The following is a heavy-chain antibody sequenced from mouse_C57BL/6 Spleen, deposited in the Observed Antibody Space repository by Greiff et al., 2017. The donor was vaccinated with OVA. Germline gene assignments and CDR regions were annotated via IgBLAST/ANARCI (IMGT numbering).Heavy chain of an antibody. CDR3: TRDGYAMDY. Sequence: EVKVEESGEGLVKPGGSLKLSCAASGFTFSSYAMSWVRQTPEKRLEWVAYISSGGDYIYYADTVKGRFTISRDNARNTLYLQMSSLKSEDTAMYYCTRDGYAMDYWGQGTSVTVSS. V-gene: IGHV5-9-1*02. CDR2: ISSGGDYI. J-gene: IGHJ4*01. D-gene: IGHD2-3*01. CDR1: GFTFSSYA.